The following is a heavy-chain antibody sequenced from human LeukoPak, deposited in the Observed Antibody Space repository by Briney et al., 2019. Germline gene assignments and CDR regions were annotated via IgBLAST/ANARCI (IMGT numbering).Heavy chain of an antibody. D-gene: IGHD5-18*01. Sequence: GGSLRLSCAASGFTVSSNYMSWVRQAPGKGLEWVSVIYSAGSTYYADSVKGRFTISGDNSKNTLYLQMNSLRAEDTAMYYCARGSDVDTAMVTAYWGQGTLVTVSS. CDR3: ARGSDVDTAMVTAY. CDR1: GFTVSSNY. CDR2: IYSAGST. J-gene: IGHJ4*02. V-gene: IGHV3-53*01.